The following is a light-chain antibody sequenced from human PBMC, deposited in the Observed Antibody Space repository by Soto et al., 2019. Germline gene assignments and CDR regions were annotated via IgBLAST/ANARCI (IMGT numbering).Light chain of an antibody. J-gene: IGKJ2*01. CDR2: YVS. CDR3: MQGTHWPFT. V-gene: IGKV2-30*02. CDR1: QSLVHSDGNTY. Sequence: DVVMTQSPLSLPVTLGQPASISCRSGQSLVHSDGNTYLSWFQQRPGQSPGRLIYYVSNRDSGVPDRFSGSGSGTDFTLKISRVEVEDVGVYYCMQGTHWPFTFGQGTKLEIK.